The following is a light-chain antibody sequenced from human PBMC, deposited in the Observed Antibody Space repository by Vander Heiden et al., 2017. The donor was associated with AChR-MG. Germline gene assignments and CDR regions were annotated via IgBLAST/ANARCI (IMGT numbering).Light chain of an antibody. CDR3: QQYYSSSFT. CDR1: RSISRTY. V-gene: IGKV3-20*01. CDR2: GVS. J-gene: IGKJ2*01. Sequence: EIALTPSPGTVSLSPGDTATCSCRASRSISRTYLAWYQHKQGQPPKLLIYGVSARATGVPDRFSGSGSGTDFTLTISRLEPEDFAVYYCQQYYSSSFTFGQGTKLEIK.